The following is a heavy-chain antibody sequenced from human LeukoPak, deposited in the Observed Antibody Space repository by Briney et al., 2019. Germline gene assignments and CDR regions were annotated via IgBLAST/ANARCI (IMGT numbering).Heavy chain of an antibody. CDR2: ISSSSSYI. J-gene: IGHJ4*02. Sequence: GGSLRLSCAASGFTFSSYSMNWVRQAPGKGLEWVSSISSSSSYIYYADSVKGRFTISRDNAKNSLYLQMNSLRAEDTAVYYCARLGIITAAGSNDYWGQGTLVTVSS. D-gene: IGHD6-13*01. V-gene: IGHV3-21*04. CDR3: ARLGIITAAGSNDY. CDR1: GFTFSSYS.